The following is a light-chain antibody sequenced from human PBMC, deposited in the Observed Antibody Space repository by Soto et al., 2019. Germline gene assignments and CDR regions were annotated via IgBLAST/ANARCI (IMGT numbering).Light chain of an antibody. V-gene: IGKV3-15*01. J-gene: IGKJ4*01. CDR1: QSISDT. CDR2: GAS. Sequence: IVVSHSPATLSVSKGGRATLSCRASQSISDTLAWYQQKPGQAPRLLIYGASKRATGFPARFSGSGSGTEFNLTISSLQSEDFGVYYCQQYNNWPRATFRGGTNV. CDR3: QQYNNWPRAT.